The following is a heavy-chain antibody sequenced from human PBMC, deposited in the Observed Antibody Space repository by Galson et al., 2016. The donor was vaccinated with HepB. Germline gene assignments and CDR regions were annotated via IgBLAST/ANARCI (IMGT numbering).Heavy chain of an antibody. CDR1: GASISGYY. Sequence: SETLSLTCTVSGASISGYYLSWIRQPPGKGLEWIGYIYYSGRTNYNPSLKSRVTISVDTSKNQFSLKLSSVTAADTGVYYCARDDRGGWYGFHYGMDVWGQGTTVTVSS. CDR3: ARDDRGGWYGFHYGMDV. CDR2: IYYSGRT. D-gene: IGHD6-19*01. J-gene: IGHJ6*02. V-gene: IGHV4-59*01.